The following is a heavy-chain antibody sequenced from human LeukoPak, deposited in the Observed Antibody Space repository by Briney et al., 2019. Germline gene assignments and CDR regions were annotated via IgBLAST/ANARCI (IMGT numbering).Heavy chain of an antibody. CDR2: INPNSGGT. Sequence: ASVTVSCKASGYTFTGYYMHWVRQAPGQGLEWMGWINPNSGGTNYAQKFQGRVTMTRDTSISTAYMELSRLRSDDTAVYYCARDSPYYDFWSAKPGSMDVWGQGTTVTVSS. V-gene: IGHV1-2*02. J-gene: IGHJ6*02. CDR1: GYTFTGYY. D-gene: IGHD3-3*01. CDR3: ARDSPYYDFWSAKPGSMDV.